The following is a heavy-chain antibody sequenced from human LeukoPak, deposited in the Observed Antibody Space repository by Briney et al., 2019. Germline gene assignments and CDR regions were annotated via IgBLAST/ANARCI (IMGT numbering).Heavy chain of an antibody. CDR2: INPNSGGT. V-gene: IGHV1-2*02. Sequence: GASVKVSCKPSGYTFTGYYMHWVRQAPGQGLEWMGWINPNSGGTNYAQKFQGRVTMTRDTSISTAYMELSRLRSDDTAVYYCARDRNIVATMKQPPDYWGQGTLVTVSS. CDR3: ARDRNIVATMKQPPDY. J-gene: IGHJ4*02. CDR1: GYTFTGYY. D-gene: IGHD5-12*01.